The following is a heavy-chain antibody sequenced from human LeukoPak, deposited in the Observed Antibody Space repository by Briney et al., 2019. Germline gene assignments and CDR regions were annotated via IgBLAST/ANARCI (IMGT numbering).Heavy chain of an antibody. CDR1: GGSFSGYY. D-gene: IGHD5-12*01. J-gene: IGHJ6*03. CDR2: ITHSGTT. CDR3: STLVAPQGYYYSGHYYYYYYMDV. Sequence: SETLSLTCAVYGGSFSGYYWSWIRQPPGKGLEWLGEITHSGTTYYNPSLQSRVTISVDTSKNQFSLKLSSVTAADTAVYYCSTLVAPQGYYYSGHYYYYYYMDVWGKGTTVTISS. V-gene: IGHV4-34*01.